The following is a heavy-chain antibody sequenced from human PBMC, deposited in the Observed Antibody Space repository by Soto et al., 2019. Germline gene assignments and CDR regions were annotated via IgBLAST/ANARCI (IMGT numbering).Heavy chain of an antibody. CDR2: INHRGST. CDR1: GGSFSGYY. D-gene: IGHD6-19*01. Sequence: QVQLQQWGAGLLKPSETLSLTCAVYGGSFSGYYWSWIRQPPGKGLEWIGEINHRGSTNYNPSLKRPLTKSIDTSKTQFSPKLSSVTAADTAIYYCARDSLGIAVLGTGRSKNNWFDPWGQGTLVTVSS. V-gene: IGHV4-34*01. J-gene: IGHJ5*02. CDR3: ARDSLGIAVLGTGRSKNNWFDP.